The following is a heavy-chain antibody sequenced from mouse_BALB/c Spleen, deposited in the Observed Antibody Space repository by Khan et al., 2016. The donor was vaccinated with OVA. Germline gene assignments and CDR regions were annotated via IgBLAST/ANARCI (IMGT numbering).Heavy chain of an antibody. CDR3: TRIYRSDFDY. D-gene: IGHD1-1*01. CDR2: INPHIGET. CDR1: GYSFTGYF. V-gene: IGHV1-20*02. Sequence: VQLQQSGPELVRPGASVKISCKASGYSFTGYFMNWVMQSHGKSLEWIGRINPHIGETFYNQRFKDKATLTVDESSSKANMELRGLASEDSAVYYCTRIYRSDFDYWGQGTTLTVSS. J-gene: IGHJ2*01.